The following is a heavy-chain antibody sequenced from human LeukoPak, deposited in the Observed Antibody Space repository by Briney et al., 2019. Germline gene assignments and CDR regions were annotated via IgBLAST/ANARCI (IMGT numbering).Heavy chain of an antibody. CDR3: AKACYGSGSYYFDY. CDR2: ISYDGSNK. D-gene: IGHD3-10*01. Sequence: GGSLRLSCAVSGLTFRLYAVNWVRQAAGKGLEWVAVISYDGSNKYYADCVKGRFTISRDNSKNTLYLQMNSLRAEDTAVYYCAKACYGSGSYYFDYWGQGTLVTVSS. V-gene: IGHV3-30*18. J-gene: IGHJ4*02. CDR1: GLTFRLYA.